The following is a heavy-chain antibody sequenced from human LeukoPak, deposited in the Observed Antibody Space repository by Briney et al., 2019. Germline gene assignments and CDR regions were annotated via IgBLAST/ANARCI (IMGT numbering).Heavy chain of an antibody. CDR1: GFTFSSYW. D-gene: IGHD2-15*01. CDR2: INSDGSST. Sequence: GGSLRLSCAASGFTFSSYWMHWVRQAPGKGLVWVSRINSDGSSTSYADSVKGRFTISRDNAKNTLYLQMNSLRAEDTAVYYCARDPCSGGSCYRYNWFDPWGQGTLVTVSS. J-gene: IGHJ5*02. V-gene: IGHV3-74*01. CDR3: ARDPCSGGSCYRYNWFDP.